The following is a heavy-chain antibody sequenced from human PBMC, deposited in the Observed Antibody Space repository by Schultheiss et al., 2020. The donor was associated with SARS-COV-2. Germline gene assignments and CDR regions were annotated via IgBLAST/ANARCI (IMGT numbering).Heavy chain of an antibody. CDR3: ARPGIGWETYYFDL. D-gene: IGHD6-19*01. CDR2: IYYSGST. J-gene: IGHJ4*01. CDR1: GGSISSYY. V-gene: IGHV4-59*05. Sequence: SETLSLTCTVSGGSISSYYWSWIRQPPGKGLEWIGSIYYSGSTYYNPSLESRVTISVDTSKNQFSLKLTSVTAADTAVYYCARPGIGWETYYFDLWGQGTLVTVSS.